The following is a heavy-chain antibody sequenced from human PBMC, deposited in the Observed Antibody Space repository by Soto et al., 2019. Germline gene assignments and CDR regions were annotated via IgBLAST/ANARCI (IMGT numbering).Heavy chain of an antibody. CDR1: GYTFTSYD. CDR2: MNPNRGNT. CDR3: ARETVSWFDP. J-gene: IGHJ5*02. D-gene: IGHD3-16*01. V-gene: IGHV1-8*01. Sequence: QVQLVQSGAEVKKPGASVKVSCKTSGYTFTSYDINWVRQATGQGLEWMGWMNPNRGNTGFAQKFQGRVSMTRNTSISTAYMELSSLRSEDTAVYYCARETVSWFDPWGQGTLVTVSS.